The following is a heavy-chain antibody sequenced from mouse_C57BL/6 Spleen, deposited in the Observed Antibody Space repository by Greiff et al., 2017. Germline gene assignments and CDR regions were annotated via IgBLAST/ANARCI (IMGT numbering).Heavy chain of an antibody. Sequence: QVQLQQSGAELVKPGASVKISCKASGYAFSSYWMNWVKQRPGKGLEWIGQIYPGDGDTNYNGKFKGKATLTADKSASTAYMQRSSLTSEVSAVYFGTYYYGSPTDYFDYWGQGTTLTVSS. V-gene: IGHV1-80*01. D-gene: IGHD1-1*01. CDR3: TYYYGSPTDYFDY. CDR2: IYPGDGDT. J-gene: IGHJ2*01. CDR1: GYAFSSYW.